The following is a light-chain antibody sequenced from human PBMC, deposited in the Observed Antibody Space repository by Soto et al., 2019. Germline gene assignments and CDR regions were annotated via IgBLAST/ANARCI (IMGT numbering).Light chain of an antibody. CDR2: GSF. Sequence: EIVMTQSPATLSVSPGERVTLSCRASQSVYSNLAWYQQKPGQAPRLLIHGSFTRATGIPARFSGSGSVTEFTLTISSLQSEDFAVSYCQQFNQWPLTVGGGTKVEIK. V-gene: IGKV3-15*01. J-gene: IGKJ4*01. CDR1: QSVYSN. CDR3: QQFNQWPLT.